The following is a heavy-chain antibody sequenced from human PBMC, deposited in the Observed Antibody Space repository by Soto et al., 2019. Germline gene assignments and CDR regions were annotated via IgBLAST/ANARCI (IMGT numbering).Heavy chain of an antibody. CDR3: AHRGYGDYPRDNWFDP. D-gene: IGHD4-17*01. V-gene: IGHV2-5*01. CDR2: IYWSDDI. Sequence: SGPTLVNPTQTLTLTCTFSGFSLSTGGVGVGWIRQPPGKALEWLALIYWSDDIRYSPSLKSRLTITKDTSKNQVVLTMTNMDPVDTATYYCAHRGYGDYPRDNWFDPWGQGTLVTVSS. CDR1: GFSLSTGGVG. J-gene: IGHJ5*02.